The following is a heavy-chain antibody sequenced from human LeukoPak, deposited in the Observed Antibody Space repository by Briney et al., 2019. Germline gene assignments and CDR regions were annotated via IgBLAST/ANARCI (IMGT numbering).Heavy chain of an antibody. CDR2: ISSSSSYI. D-gene: IGHD3-22*01. CDR3: ARDIKWTYYDSSGYYFDY. V-gene: IGHV3-21*01. CDR1: GFTFSSYS. Sequence: PGGSLRLSCAASGFTFSSYSMNWVRQAPGKGLEWVSSISSSSSYIYYAGSVKGRFTISRDNAKNSLYLQMNSLRAEDTAVYYCARDIKWTYYDSSGYYFDYWGQGTLVTVSS. J-gene: IGHJ4*02.